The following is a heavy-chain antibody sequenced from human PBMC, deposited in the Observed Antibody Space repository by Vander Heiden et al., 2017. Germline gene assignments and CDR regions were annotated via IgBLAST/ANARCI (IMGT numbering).Heavy chain of an antibody. V-gene: IGHV1-46*01. CDR2: INPSGGST. J-gene: IGHJ6*02. CDR1: GYTFTSYY. CDR3: ARGQSPYDILTGSVYGMDV. D-gene: IGHD3-9*01. Sequence: QVQLVQSGAEVTKPGASVKVSCKASGYTFTSYYMHWVRQAPGQGLEWMGIINPSGGSTSYAQKFQGRVTMTRDTSTSTVYMELSSLRSEDTAVYYCARGQSPYDILTGSVYGMDVWGQGTTVTVSS.